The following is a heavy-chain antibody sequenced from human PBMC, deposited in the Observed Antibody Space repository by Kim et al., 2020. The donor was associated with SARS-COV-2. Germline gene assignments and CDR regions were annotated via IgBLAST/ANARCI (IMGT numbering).Heavy chain of an antibody. Sequence: GGSLRLSCAASGFTFSTYGMHWVRQAPGKGLEWVAVISYDGRNKHYADSMEGRFTISRDNSKNTLYLQMNSLRAEDTALYYCASGRGVLVKHFDSWGQGTLVTVSS. D-gene: IGHD3-10*01. V-gene: IGHV3-33*05. CDR3: ASGRGVLVKHFDS. CDR1: GFTFSTYG. J-gene: IGHJ4*02. CDR2: ISYDGRNK.